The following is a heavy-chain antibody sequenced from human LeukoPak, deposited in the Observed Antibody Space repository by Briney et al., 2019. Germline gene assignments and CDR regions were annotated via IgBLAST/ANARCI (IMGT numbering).Heavy chain of an antibody. CDR2: IGTASDT. J-gene: IGHJ6*03. V-gene: IGHV3-13*01. CDR3: ARGPPRGKYYYMDV. CDR1: GFTFSSFD. D-gene: IGHD1-1*01. Sequence: GGSLRFSCAASGFTFSSFDMHWVRQPTRQGLEWVSTIGTASDTYYPGSVEGRFTLSRDNAKNSLYLQMNSLTAGDTAVYYCARGPPRGKYYYMDVWGKGTTVTVSS.